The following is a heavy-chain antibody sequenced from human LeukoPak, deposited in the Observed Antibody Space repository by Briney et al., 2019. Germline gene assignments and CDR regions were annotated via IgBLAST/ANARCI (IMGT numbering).Heavy chain of an antibody. CDR2: LQYDENEI. D-gene: IGHD3-10*01. J-gene: IGHJ4*02. CDR1: GLVFSRSS. V-gene: IGHV3-30*02. Sequence: PGGSLRLSCAASGLVFSRSSMHWIRQAPGKGLEWVAFLQYDENEIYYAESVKGRFTIFRDNSKNTLYLQMSSLRSDDTAVYYCVREERAVKYSCGRGTVVSVFS. CDR3: VREERAVKYS.